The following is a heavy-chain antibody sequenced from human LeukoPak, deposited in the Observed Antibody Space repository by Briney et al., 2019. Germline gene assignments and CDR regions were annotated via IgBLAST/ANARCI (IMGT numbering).Heavy chain of an antibody. V-gene: IGHV3-33*06. CDR1: GFTFSSYG. D-gene: IGHD5-12*01. J-gene: IGHJ6*04. CDR2: IWYDGSNK. CDR3: AKGRGASIRYHYHQRMDV. Sequence: GRSLRLSCAASGFTFSSYGMHWVRQAPGKGLEWVAVIWYDGSNKYYADSVKGRFTISRDNSKNTLYLQMNSLRAEDTAVYYCAKGRGASIRYHYHQRMDVWGKGATVTVSS.